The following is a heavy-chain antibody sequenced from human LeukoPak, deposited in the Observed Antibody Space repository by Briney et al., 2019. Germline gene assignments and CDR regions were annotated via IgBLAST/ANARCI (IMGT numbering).Heavy chain of an antibody. Sequence: GASVKVSCKASGYTFTSYYMHWVRQVPGQGLEWMGIINPSGGSTSYAQKFQGRVTMTRDTSTSTVYMELSSLRSEDTAVYYCARARIFGVALDPWGQGTLVTVSS. CDR1: GYTFTSYY. V-gene: IGHV1-46*01. CDR2: INPSGGST. D-gene: IGHD3-3*02. J-gene: IGHJ5*02. CDR3: ARARIFGVALDP.